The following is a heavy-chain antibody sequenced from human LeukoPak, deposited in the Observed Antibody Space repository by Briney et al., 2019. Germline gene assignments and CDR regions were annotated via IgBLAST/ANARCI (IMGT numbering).Heavy chain of an antibody. CDR2: ISWNSGSI. CDR3: AKDFGYYDSSGYYWAHDAFDI. V-gene: IGHV3-9*01. Sequence: GRSLRLSCAASGFTFDDYAMPWVRQAPGKGLEWVSGISWNSGSIGYADSVKGRFTISRDNAKNSLYLQMNSLRAEDTALYYCAKDFGYYDSSGYYWAHDAFDIWGQGTMVTVSS. CDR1: GFTFDDYA. D-gene: IGHD3-22*01. J-gene: IGHJ3*02.